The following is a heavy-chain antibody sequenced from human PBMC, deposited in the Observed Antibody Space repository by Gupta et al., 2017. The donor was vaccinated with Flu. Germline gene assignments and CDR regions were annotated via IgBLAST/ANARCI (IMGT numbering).Heavy chain of an antibody. V-gene: IGHV3-7*04. CDR2: MKEDGSQE. CDR1: GFSFSSYT. CDR3: ARGGASRFDQ. Sequence: EVQLVESGGGLVESGGSLRLSCAASGFSFSSYTMSWVRQAPGKGLEWVAKMKEDGSQEHYVDSVKGRFTVSRDNAKNSLYLQMNSLTAEDTAVYHCARGGASRFDQWGQGTLVIVSS. D-gene: IGHD2-15*01. J-gene: IGHJ4*02.